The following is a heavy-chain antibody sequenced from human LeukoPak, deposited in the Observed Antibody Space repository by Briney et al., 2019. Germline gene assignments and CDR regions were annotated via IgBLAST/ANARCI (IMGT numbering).Heavy chain of an antibody. J-gene: IGHJ3*01. V-gene: IGHV4-30-4*01. CDR3: ARDRVYYDSSGYVPLLTPGRV. CDR1: GGSISSGDYY. D-gene: IGHD3-22*01. CDR2: IYHSGST. Sequence: SETLSLTCTVSGGSISSGDYYWSWIRQPPGKGLEWIGYIYHSGSTYYNPSLKSRVTISVDTSKNQFSLKLSSVTAAVTAVYYCARDRVYYDSSGYVPLLTPGRVWGQGTMVTVSS.